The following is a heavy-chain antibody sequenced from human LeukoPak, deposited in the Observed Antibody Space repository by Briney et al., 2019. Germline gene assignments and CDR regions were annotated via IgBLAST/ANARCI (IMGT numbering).Heavy chain of an antibody. CDR1: GYTFTSNY. Sequence: ASVKVSCKAFGYTFTSNYMHWVRQAPGKGLEWMGGFDPVDNKKIYSQKFQGRVIMTEDSSTDTAKMELSSLRSDDTAVYYCARDLLGGVLVKDGFDIWGQGTMVTVSS. CDR3: ARDLLGGVLVKDGFDI. D-gene: IGHD3-16*01. CDR2: FDPVDNKK. J-gene: IGHJ3*02. V-gene: IGHV1-24*01.